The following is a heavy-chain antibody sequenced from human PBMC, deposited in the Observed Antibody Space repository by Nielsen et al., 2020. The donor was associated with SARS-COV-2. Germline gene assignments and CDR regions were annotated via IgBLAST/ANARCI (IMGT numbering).Heavy chain of an antibody. J-gene: IGHJ4*02. V-gene: IGHV3-48*03. D-gene: IGHD2-21*02. CDR1: GFSFSSFE. CDR3: AREMESCVGYCNSD. Sequence: GGSLRLSCAASGFSFSSFEMNWVRQAPGKGLEWVSYISSSGSMMFHSGSVKGRFTVSRDNAKNSLYLQMNSLSVGDTAVYYCAREMESCVGYCNSDWGRGALVTVSS. CDR2: ISSSGSMM.